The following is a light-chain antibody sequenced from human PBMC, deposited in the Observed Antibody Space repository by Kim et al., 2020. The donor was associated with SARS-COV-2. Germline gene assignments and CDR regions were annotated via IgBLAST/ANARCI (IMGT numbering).Light chain of an antibody. J-gene: IGKJ2*01. CDR2: AAS. V-gene: IGKV1-39*01. CDR3: QQSYGTPRT. CDR1: QNIRNF. Sequence: SASVGDRVTITCRASQNIRNFLNWYQQRPGKAPKLLIYAASSLQSGVPSRFSGSGSETDFTLTISTLQPEDFATYYCQQSYGTPRTFGQGTKLEI.